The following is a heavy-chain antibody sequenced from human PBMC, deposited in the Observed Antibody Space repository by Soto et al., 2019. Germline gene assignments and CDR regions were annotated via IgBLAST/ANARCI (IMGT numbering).Heavy chain of an antibody. Sequence: PGGSLRLSCAASGFTFSSYAMSWVRQAPGKGLEWVSAISGSGGSTYYADSVKGRFTISRDNSKNTLYLQMNSLRAEDTAVYYCAKPSGRPPFYYYYGMDVWGQGTTVTVSS. CDR1: GFTFSSYA. CDR3: AKPSGRPPFYYYYGMDV. J-gene: IGHJ6*02. D-gene: IGHD3-10*01. CDR2: ISGSGGST. V-gene: IGHV3-23*01.